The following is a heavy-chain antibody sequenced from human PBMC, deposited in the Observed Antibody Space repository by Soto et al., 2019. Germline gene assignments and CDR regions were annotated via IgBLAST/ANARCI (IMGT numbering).Heavy chain of an antibody. Sequence: WGSLRLSCAASGFTVSSNYMSWVRQAPGKGLEWVSVIYSGGSTYYADSVKGRFTISRDNSKNTLYLQMNSLRAEDTAVYYCARGGPVYDSSGYYPRYFDYWGQGTLVTVSS. CDR1: GFTVSSNY. J-gene: IGHJ4*02. CDR2: IYSGGST. CDR3: ARGGPVYDSSGYYPRYFDY. D-gene: IGHD3-22*01. V-gene: IGHV3-53*01.